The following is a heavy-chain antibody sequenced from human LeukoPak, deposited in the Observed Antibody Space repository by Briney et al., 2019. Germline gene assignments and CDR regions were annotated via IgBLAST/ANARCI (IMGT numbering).Heavy chain of an antibody. Sequence: SETLSLTCAVSGYSISSGYYWGWIRQPPGKGLEWIGEINHSGSTNYNPSLKSRVTISVDTSKNQFSLKLSSVTAADTAVYYCARAIVGATGYWGQGTLVTVSS. V-gene: IGHV4-38-2*01. CDR1: GYSISSGYY. CDR3: ARAIVGATGY. CDR2: INHSGST. J-gene: IGHJ4*02. D-gene: IGHD1-26*01.